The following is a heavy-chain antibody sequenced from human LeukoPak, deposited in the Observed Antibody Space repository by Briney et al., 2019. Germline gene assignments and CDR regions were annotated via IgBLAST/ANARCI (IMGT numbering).Heavy chain of an antibody. V-gene: IGHV3-23*01. CDR2: ISGSGGTT. CDR3: AKGVVDYYDSSGYYPSDL. D-gene: IGHD3-22*01. J-gene: IGHJ5*02. CDR1: GFTFNSYA. Sequence: QSGGSLRLSCAGFGFTFNSYAMTWVRQAPGKGLKWVSGISGSGGTTYYADSVKGRFTISRDNFNNTLYLQMNSMSVEDTALYFCAKGVVDYYDSSGYYPSDLWGQGTLVTVSS.